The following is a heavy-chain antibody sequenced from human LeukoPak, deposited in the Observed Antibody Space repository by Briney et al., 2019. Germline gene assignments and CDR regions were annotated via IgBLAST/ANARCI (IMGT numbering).Heavy chain of an antibody. CDR2: ISGSGGST. CDR3: AKDYCRGGSCYSGLEY. CDR1: GFTFSSYA. D-gene: IGHD2-15*01. V-gene: IGHV3-23*01. Sequence: GGSLRLSCAASGFTFSSYAMSWVRQAPGKGLEWVSVISGSGGSTHYADSVKGRFTISRDNPKNTLSLQMNSLRAEDTAVYHCAKDYCRGGSCYSGLEYWGQGTLVTVSS. J-gene: IGHJ4*02.